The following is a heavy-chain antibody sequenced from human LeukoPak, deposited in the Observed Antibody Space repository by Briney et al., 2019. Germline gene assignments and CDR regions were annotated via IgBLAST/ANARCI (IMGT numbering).Heavy chain of an antibody. J-gene: IGHJ4*02. V-gene: IGHV1-2*02. CDR2: INPNSGGT. CDR3: ARDLSPGWLADY. Sequence: ASVKVSCKASGYTFTGYYMHWVRQAPGQGLEWMGWINPNSGGTNYAQKFQGRVTMTRDTSISTAYMELSRLRSDDTAVYYCARDLSPGWLADYWGQGTLVTVSS. CDR1: GYTFTGYY. D-gene: IGHD6-19*01.